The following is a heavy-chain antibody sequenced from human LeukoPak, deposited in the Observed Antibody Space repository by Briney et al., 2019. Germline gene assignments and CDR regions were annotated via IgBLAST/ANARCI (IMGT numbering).Heavy chain of an antibody. CDR1: GFTFSSYS. V-gene: IGHV3-21*01. D-gene: IGHD5-12*01. Sequence: GGSLRLSCAASGFTFSSYSMNWDRQAPGKGLEWVSSISSSSSYIYYADSVKGRFTISRDNAKNSLYLQMNSLRAEDTAVYYCARDSGYVPITLDYWGQGTLVTVSS. CDR2: ISSSSSYI. CDR3: ARDSGYVPITLDY. J-gene: IGHJ4*02.